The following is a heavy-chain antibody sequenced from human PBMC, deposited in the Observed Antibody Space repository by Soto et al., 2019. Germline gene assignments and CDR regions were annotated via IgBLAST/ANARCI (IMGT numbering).Heavy chain of an antibody. D-gene: IGHD1-1*01. CDR3: VRSGDNYNLLDY. CDR1: GFAFSDHY. Sequence: GGSLRLSCAASGFAFSDHYMSWIRQAPGKGLEWIGYSSNSGSFTRYADSVKGRFSISRDNAKNSLYLQINSLRGDDTATYFCVRSGDNYNLLDYWGQGTPVTVSS. J-gene: IGHJ4*02. V-gene: IGHV3-11*06. CDR2: SSNSGSFT.